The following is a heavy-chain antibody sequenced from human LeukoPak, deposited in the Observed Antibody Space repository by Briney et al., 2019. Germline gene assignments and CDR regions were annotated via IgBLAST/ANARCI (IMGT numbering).Heavy chain of an antibody. CDR3: ARDTSSGYYYVGNNWFDP. J-gene: IGHJ5*02. V-gene: IGHV4-61*02. D-gene: IGHD3-22*01. Sequence: SETLSLTCTVSGGSISSGSYYWSWIRQPAGKGLEWIGRIYTSGSTNYNPSLKSRVTMSVDTSKNQFSLKLSSVTAADTAVYYCARDTSSGYYYVGNNWFDPWGQGTLVTVSS. CDR1: GGSISSGSYY. CDR2: IYTSGST.